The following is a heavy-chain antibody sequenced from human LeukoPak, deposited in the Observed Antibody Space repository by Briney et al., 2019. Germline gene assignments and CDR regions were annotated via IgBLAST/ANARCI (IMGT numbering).Heavy chain of an antibody. V-gene: IGHV3-23*01. Sequence: GGSLRLSCAASGFTFSSYAMSWVCQAPGKGLEWVSAISGSGGSTYYADSVKGRFTISRDNSKNTLYLQMNSLRAEDTAVYYCAKDRRVTMVQGAFDIWGQGTMVTVSS. CDR2: ISGSGGST. D-gene: IGHD3-10*01. CDR1: GFTFSSYA. CDR3: AKDRRVTMVQGAFDI. J-gene: IGHJ3*02.